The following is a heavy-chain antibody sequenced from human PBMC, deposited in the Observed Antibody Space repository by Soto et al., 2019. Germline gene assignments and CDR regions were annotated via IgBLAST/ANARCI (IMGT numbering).Heavy chain of an antibody. J-gene: IGHJ6*02. Sequence: SETLSLTCTVSGGSISSYYWSWSLQPPWKGLEWIGYIYYSGSTNYNPSLKSRVTISVDTSKNQFSLKLSSVTAADTAVYYCARDGTVTTDYYYGMDVWGQGTTVTVSS. CDR2: IYYSGST. D-gene: IGHD4-17*01. CDR1: GGSISSYY. CDR3: ARDGTVTTDYYYGMDV. V-gene: IGHV4-59*01.